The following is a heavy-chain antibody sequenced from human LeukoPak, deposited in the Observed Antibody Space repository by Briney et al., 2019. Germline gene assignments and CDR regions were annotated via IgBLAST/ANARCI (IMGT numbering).Heavy chain of an antibody. Sequence: GGSLRLSCAASGFTFSSYAMHWVRQAPGKGLEWVAVISYDGSNKYYADSVKGRFTISRDNSKNTLYLQMNSLRAEDMALYYCAKDIGEMATITGAFDIWGQGTMVTVSS. CDR2: ISYDGSNK. CDR1: GFTFSSYA. D-gene: IGHD5-24*01. CDR3: AKDIGEMATITGAFDI. V-gene: IGHV3-30*04. J-gene: IGHJ3*02.